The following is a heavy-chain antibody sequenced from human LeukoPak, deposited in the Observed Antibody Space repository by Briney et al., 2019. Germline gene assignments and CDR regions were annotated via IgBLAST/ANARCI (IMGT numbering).Heavy chain of an antibody. D-gene: IGHD6-19*01. CDR3: ARYYSSGWYIDY. Sequence: GASVKVSCTASGYTFTGYYMHWVRPAPGQGLEWMGRINPNSGGTNYAQKFQGRVTMTRDTSISTAYMELSRLRSDDTAVYYCARYYSSGWYIDYWGQGTLVTVSS. CDR1: GYTFTGYY. V-gene: IGHV1-2*06. J-gene: IGHJ4*02. CDR2: INPNSGGT.